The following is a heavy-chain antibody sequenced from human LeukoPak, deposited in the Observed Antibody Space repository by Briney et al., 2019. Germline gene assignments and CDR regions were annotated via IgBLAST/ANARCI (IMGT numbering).Heavy chain of an antibody. CDR1: GFTFSSYE. CDR2: INSDGSSI. Sequence: GGSLRLSCAASGFTFSSYEMNWVRQAPGKGLVWVSRINSDGSSISHADSVKGRFTISRDNAKNTLYLQMNSLRTEDTAVYYCVRALMGIEDYWGQGTLVTVSS. D-gene: IGHD1-26*01. V-gene: IGHV3-74*01. J-gene: IGHJ4*02. CDR3: VRALMGIEDY.